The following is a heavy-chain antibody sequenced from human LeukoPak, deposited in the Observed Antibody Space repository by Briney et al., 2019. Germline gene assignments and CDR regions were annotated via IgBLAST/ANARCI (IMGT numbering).Heavy chain of an antibody. J-gene: IGHJ4*02. CDR3: ATLLWGALSQPQAFDY. V-gene: IGHV3-30-3*01. CDR2: ISYDGSNK. CDR1: GFTFSSYA. D-gene: IGHD3-16*01. Sequence: PGGSLRPSCAASGFTFSSYAMHWVRQAPGKGLEWVAVISYDGSNKYYADSVKGRFTISRDNSKNTLYLQMNSLRAEDTAVYYCATLLWGALSQPQAFDYWGQGTLVTVSS.